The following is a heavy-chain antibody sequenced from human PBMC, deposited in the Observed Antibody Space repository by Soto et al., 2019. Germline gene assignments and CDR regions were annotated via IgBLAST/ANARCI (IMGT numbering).Heavy chain of an antibody. D-gene: IGHD6-25*01. CDR2: IYPGDSDT. V-gene: IGHV5-51*01. CDR3: ARLHGSGGYYYGFDV. J-gene: IGHJ6*02. Sequence: PGESLKISCKGSGYSFTSYWNGWVRQMPGKGLEWMGIIYPGDSDTRYSPSFQGQVTISADKSISTAYLQWSSLKASDTAIYYCARLHGSGGYYYGFDVSSRGTTVPVSS. CDR1: GYSFTSYW.